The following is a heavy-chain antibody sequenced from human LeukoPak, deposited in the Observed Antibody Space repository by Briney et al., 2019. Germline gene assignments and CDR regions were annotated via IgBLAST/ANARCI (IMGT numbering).Heavy chain of an antibody. CDR2: ISYDGSNR. CDR1: GFTFSSYA. CDR3: ARDLAWGAFDY. J-gene: IGHJ4*02. V-gene: IGHV3-30*04. Sequence: GGSLRLSCAASGFTFSSYAIHWVRQAPGKGLEWVAIISYDGSNRYYADSVKGRFTISRDNSKNTLYLQMNSLRVEDTAVYYCARDLAWGAFDYWGQGILVAVSS. D-gene: IGHD7-27*01.